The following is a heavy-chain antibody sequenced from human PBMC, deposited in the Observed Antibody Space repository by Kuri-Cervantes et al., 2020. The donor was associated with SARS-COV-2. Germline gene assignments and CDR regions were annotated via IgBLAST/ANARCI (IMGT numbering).Heavy chain of an antibody. Sequence: GESRKISCAASGFTFSDHYMDWVRQAPGRGLEWVGRIRNKDGKYSTEYAASVRGRFTISRDDSKKSLYLQMNSLQTEDTAVYYCTSLQRIPLFDIWGQGTVVTVSS. V-gene: IGHV3-72*01. D-gene: IGHD2-21*01. CDR3: TSLQRIPLFDI. CDR1: GFTFSDHY. CDR2: IRNKDGKYST. J-gene: IGHJ3*02.